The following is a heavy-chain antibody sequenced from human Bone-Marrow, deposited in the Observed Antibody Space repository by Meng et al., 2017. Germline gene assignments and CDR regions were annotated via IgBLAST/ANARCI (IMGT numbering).Heavy chain of an antibody. Sequence: SVKVSCKASGGTFSSYAISWVRQAPGQGLEWMGGIIPIFGTANYAQKFQGRVTITTDESTSTAYMELSSLRSEDTAVYYCARETCSGGSCYFSYFDYWGQGTLVTVSS. D-gene: IGHD2-15*01. CDR1: GGTFSSYA. V-gene: IGHV1-69*05. J-gene: IGHJ4*02. CDR2: IIPIFGTA. CDR3: ARETCSGGSCYFSYFDY.